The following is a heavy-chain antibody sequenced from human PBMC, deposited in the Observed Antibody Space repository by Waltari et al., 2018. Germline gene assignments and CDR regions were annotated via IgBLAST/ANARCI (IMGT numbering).Heavy chain of an antibody. Sequence: QLQLQESGPGLVKPSETLSLTCTVSGGSISSSSYYWGWIRKPPGKGREWIWSIYYSGSTCYNPSLKSRVTISVDTSKNQFSLKLSSVTAADTAVYYCARGPFDYWGQGTLVTVSS. V-gene: IGHV4-39*07. CDR3: ARGPFDY. J-gene: IGHJ4*02. CDR1: GGSISSSSYY. CDR2: IYYSGST.